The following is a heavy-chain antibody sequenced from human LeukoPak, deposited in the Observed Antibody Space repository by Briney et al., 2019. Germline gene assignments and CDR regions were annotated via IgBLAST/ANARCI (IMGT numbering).Heavy chain of an antibody. CDR1: GFTFSSYS. Sequence: GGSLRLSCAASGFTFSSYSMNWVRQAPGKGLEWVSSISSSSGYIYYADSVKGRFTISRDNAKNSLYLQMNSLRAEDTAVYYCARDSMVAVAGPPFDYWGQGTLVTVSS. J-gene: IGHJ4*02. D-gene: IGHD6-19*01. CDR3: ARDSMVAVAGPPFDY. CDR2: ISSSSGYI. V-gene: IGHV3-21*01.